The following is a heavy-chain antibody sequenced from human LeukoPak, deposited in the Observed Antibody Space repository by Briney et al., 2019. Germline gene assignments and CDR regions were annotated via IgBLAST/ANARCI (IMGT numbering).Heavy chain of an antibody. Sequence: ASVKVSCKASGGTFSSYAISWVRQAPGQGLEWMGGIIPIFGTANYAQKFQGRVTITADESTSTAYMELSSLRSEATAVYYCARDRWDITGTTIDDYWGQGTLVTVSS. CDR1: GGTFSSYA. J-gene: IGHJ4*02. D-gene: IGHD1-7*01. CDR2: IIPIFGTA. CDR3: ARDRWDITGTTIDDY. V-gene: IGHV1-69*01.